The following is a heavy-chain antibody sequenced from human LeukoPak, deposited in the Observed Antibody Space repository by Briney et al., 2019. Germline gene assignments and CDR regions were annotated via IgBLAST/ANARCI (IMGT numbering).Heavy chain of an antibody. CDR3: ARESSGTYYNPLGYMDV. J-gene: IGHJ6*03. CDR2: IFTSGIT. Sequence: SEILSLTCTVTGGSIIIYYWNLIRQPAPKALHWIWRIFTSGITNYNPSLKSRVTMSVDTSKNQFSLNLGSVTAADTAVYYCARESSGTYYNPLGYMDVWGKGTTVTVSS. V-gene: IGHV4-4*07. CDR1: GGSIIIYY. D-gene: IGHD3-10*01.